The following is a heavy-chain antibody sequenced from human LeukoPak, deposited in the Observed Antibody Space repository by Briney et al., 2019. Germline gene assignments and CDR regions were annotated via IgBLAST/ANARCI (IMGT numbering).Heavy chain of an antibody. Sequence: PSETLSLTCAVYGGSFSGYYWSWIRQHPRKGLEWIGDVNHSGSTNYNPSLNIRVTISVDTAKNQFSLKLSSVTAADTAVYHCARVLSIVVVPGATFWFDPWGQGTLVTVSS. V-gene: IGHV4-34*01. CDR2: VNHSGST. CDR3: ARVLSIVVVPGATFWFDP. CDR1: GGSFSGYY. J-gene: IGHJ5*02. D-gene: IGHD2-2*01.